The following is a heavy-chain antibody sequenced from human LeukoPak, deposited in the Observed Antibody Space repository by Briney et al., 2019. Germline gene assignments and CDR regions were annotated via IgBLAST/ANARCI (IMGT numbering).Heavy chain of an antibody. Sequence: GGSLRLSCAASGFTFRTYWMHWVRQAPGKGLVWVSHIKSDGSATTYADSVKGRFTISRDNAKNTLYLQMNSLRAEDTAVYYCARGFSYNHFDYWGQGTLVTVSS. CDR3: ARGFSYNHFDY. CDR2: IKSDGSAT. D-gene: IGHD5-24*01. V-gene: IGHV3-74*01. J-gene: IGHJ4*02. CDR1: GFTFRTYW.